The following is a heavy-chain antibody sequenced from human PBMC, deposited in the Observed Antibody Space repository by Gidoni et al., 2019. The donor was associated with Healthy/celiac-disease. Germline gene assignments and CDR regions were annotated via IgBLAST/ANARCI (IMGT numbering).Heavy chain of an antibody. CDR2: ISGSGGST. D-gene: IGHD3-10*01. CDR1: GFTFSSYA. V-gene: IGHV3-23*01. CDR3: AKYGHEPLTMVRGVRLYYFDY. J-gene: IGHJ4*02. Sequence: EVQLLESGGGLVQPGGSLRLSCAASGFTFSSYAMSWVRQAPGKGLEWVSAISGSGGSTYYADSVKGRFTISRDNSKNTLYLQMNSLRAEDTAVYYCAKYGHEPLTMVRGVRLYYFDYWGQGTLVTVSS.